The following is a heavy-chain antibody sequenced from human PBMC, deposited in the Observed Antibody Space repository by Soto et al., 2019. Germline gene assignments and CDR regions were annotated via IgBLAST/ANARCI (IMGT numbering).Heavy chain of an antibody. CDR2: IYYSGST. D-gene: IGHD3-9*01. CDR1: GGSVSSSSYY. V-gene: IGHV4-39*01. Sequence: SETLSLTCTVSGGSVSSSSYYWGWLRQPPGKGLEWIGSIYYSGSTYYNPSLKSRVTISVDTSKNQFSLKLSSVTAADAAVYYCARCGLYYGLLTGSMDVWGQGTTVTVSS. CDR3: ARCGLYYGLLTGSMDV. J-gene: IGHJ6*02.